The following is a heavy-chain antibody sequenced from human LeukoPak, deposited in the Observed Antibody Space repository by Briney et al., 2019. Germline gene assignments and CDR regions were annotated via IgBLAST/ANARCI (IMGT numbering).Heavy chain of an antibody. CDR3: AKVWGGSSGWYYFDY. V-gene: IGHV3-23*01. CDR2: ISASGSGT. CDR1: GFTFSSYA. J-gene: IGHJ4*02. D-gene: IGHD6-19*01. Sequence: PGGSLRLSCAASGFTFSSYALTWVRQPPGKGLEWVSAISASGSGTYYAASVRGRFTISRDNSKNTMYVQMNSLRVEDTAVYYCAKVWGGSSGWYYFDYWGQGTQVTVSS.